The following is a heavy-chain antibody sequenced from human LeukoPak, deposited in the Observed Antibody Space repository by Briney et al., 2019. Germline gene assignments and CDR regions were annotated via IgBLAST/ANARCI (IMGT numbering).Heavy chain of an antibody. CDR3: ARHMAAGYGMDV. D-gene: IGHD6-25*01. J-gene: IGHJ6*02. CDR2: ISSSSSTT. Sequence: GGSLRLSCAASGFTFSSYSMNWVRQAPGKGLEWVSYISSSSSTTYYADSVKGRFTISRDNSKNTLYLQMNSLRAEDTAVYYCARHMAAGYGMDVWGQGTTVTVSS. CDR1: GFTFSSYS. V-gene: IGHV3-48*01.